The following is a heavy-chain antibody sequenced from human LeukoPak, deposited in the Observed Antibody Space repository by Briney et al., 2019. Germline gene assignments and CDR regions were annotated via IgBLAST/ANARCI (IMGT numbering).Heavy chain of an antibody. Sequence: ASVKVSCKASGGTFSSYAISWVRQAPGQGLEWMGGIIPIFGTANYAQKFQGRVTITADESTSTAYMELSSLRSEDTAVYYCARAHSSWYPFDYWGQGTLVTVSS. CDR1: GGTFSSYA. CDR3: ARAHSSWYPFDY. J-gene: IGHJ4*02. CDR2: IIPIFGTA. D-gene: IGHD6-13*01. V-gene: IGHV1-69*13.